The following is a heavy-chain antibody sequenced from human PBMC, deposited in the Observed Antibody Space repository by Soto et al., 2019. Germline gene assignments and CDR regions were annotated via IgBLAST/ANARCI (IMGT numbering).Heavy chain of an antibody. D-gene: IGHD3-16*02. J-gene: IGHJ3*02. CDR3: ARMVITFGGVIVNGDAFDI. CDR2: IIPIFGTA. CDR1: GGTFGSYA. Sequence: SVMVSCKASGGTFGSYAISWVRQAPGQGLEWMGGIIPIFGTANYAQKFQGRVTITADESTSTAYMELSSLRSEDTAVYYCARMVITFGGVIVNGDAFDIWGQGTMVTVSS. V-gene: IGHV1-69*13.